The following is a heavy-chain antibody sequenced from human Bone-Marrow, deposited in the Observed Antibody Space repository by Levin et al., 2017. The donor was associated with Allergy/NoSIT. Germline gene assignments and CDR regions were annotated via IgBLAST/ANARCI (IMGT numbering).Heavy chain of an antibody. J-gene: IGHJ4*02. CDR3: ARDVAGQGSY. CDR2: INEDGRTT. Sequence: GGSLRLSCAASGFTFSSYWMHWVRQAPGEGLVWVSRINEDGRTTNYADSVRGRFTISRDNAKRTLYLQMNSLRAEDTAVYYCARDVAGQGSYWGQGTLVTVSS. V-gene: IGHV3-74*01. CDR1: GFTFSSYW. D-gene: IGHD6-13*01.